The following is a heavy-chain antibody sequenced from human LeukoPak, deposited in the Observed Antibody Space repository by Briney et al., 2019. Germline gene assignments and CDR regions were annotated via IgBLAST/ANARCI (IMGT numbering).Heavy chain of an antibody. V-gene: IGHV1-2*02. CDR1: GYTFTDYY. CDR2: INPNSGGT. D-gene: IGHD2-15*01. J-gene: IGHJ6*03. Sequence: GASVKVSCKTSGYTFTDYYIHWVRQAPGQGPEWMGWINPNSGGTNYAQNLQGRVTMTRDTSASTAYMELSSLRSEDMAVYYCARAPGLFDYYYYMDVWGKGTTVTVSS. CDR3: ARAPGLFDYYYYMDV.